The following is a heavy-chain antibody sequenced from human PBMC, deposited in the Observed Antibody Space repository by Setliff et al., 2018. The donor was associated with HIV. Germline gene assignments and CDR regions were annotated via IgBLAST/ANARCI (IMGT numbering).Heavy chain of an antibody. CDR3: TTESVFLDYFFDY. V-gene: IGHV3-15*05. D-gene: IGHD3-9*01. J-gene: IGHJ4*02. CDR2: IKSKTDGGTT. Sequence: GGSLRLSCAASGFTFSSYGMHWVRQAPGKGLEWVGRIKSKTDGGTTDYAAPVKGRFTISRDDSKNTLYLQMSSLKTEDTAVYYCTTESVFLDYFFDYWGQGTLVTVSS. CDR1: GFTFSSYG.